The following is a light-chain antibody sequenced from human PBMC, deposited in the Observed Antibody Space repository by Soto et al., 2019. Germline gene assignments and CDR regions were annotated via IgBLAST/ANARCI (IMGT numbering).Light chain of an antibody. CDR3: HQYASSRT. CDR1: QSVSSRY. J-gene: IGKJ1*01. CDR2: AES. Sequence: EIVLTQSPVTLSLSPGERATLSCRASQSVSSRYFAWYQQKPGQARRLLIYAESSRAAGIPDGFSGSGYETDFSLTISRLEPEDFAVYYCHQYASSRTFGPWTKVE. V-gene: IGKV3-20*01.